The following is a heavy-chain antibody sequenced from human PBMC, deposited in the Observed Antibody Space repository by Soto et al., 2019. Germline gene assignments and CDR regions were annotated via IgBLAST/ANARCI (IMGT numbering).Heavy chain of an antibody. CDR1: GGSISGSSYY. CDR2: IYYSGST. J-gene: IGHJ4*02. Sequence: SETLSLTCTVSGGSISGSSYYWGWIRQPPGKGLERIGSIYYSGSTYYNPSLKSRVTISVDTSENQFSLRLSSVTAADTAVYYCASKVPMTDVDYWGQGTLVTVSS. D-gene: IGHD3-22*01. CDR3: ASKVPMTDVDY. V-gene: IGHV4-39*01.